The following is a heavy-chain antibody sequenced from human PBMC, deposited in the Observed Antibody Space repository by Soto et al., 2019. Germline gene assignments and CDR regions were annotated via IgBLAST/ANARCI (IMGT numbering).Heavy chain of an antibody. Sequence: GGSLRLSCAASGVTFSSHWMHWVRQAPGKGLVWVSRINSDGGSTNYADSVKGRFTISRDNAKNTLYLQMNSLRSEDTAVYYCVRSWVPTSPTIRWGQGTLVTVSS. V-gene: IGHV3-74*01. CDR1: GVTFSSHW. J-gene: IGHJ4*02. CDR2: INSDGGST. CDR3: VRSWVPTSPTIR. D-gene: IGHD1-26*01.